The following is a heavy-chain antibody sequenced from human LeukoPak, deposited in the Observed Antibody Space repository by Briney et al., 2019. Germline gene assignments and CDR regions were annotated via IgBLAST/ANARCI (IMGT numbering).Heavy chain of an antibody. D-gene: IGHD1-26*01. CDR1: GGTFSSYA. CDR2: IIPILGIA. CDR3: ARPSGSYHDAFDI. V-gene: IGHV1-69*04. J-gene: IGHJ3*02. Sequence: GASVKVSCKASGGTFSSYAISWVRQAPGQGLEWMGRIIPILGIANYAQKFQGRVTITADKSTCTAYIELSSLRSEDTAVYYCARPSGSYHDAFDIWGQGTMVTVSS.